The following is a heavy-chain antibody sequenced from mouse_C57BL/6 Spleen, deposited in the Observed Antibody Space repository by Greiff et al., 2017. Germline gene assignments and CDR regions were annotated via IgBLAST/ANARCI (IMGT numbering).Heavy chain of an antibody. D-gene: IGHD4-1*01. Sequence: EVQVVESGGGLVQPGGSLSLSCAASGFTFTDYYMSWVRQPPGKALEWLGFIRNKANGYTTEYSASVKGRFTISRDNSQSILYLQMNALRAEDSATYYCARSLTGTDFDYWGQGTTLTVSS. CDR3: ARSLTGTDFDY. CDR2: IRNKANGYTT. CDR1: GFTFTDYY. J-gene: IGHJ2*01. V-gene: IGHV7-3*01.